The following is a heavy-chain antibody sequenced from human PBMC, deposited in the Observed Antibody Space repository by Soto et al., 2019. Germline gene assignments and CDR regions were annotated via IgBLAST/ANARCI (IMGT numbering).Heavy chain of an antibody. Sequence: GGSLRLSCAASGFTVSSYRMSWVRQAPGKGLEWVSAISGSGGSTYYADSVKGRFTISRDNSKNTLYLQMNSLRAEDTAVYYCARDYTFYFDYWGQGTRVTVSS. D-gene: IGHD3-16*01. J-gene: IGHJ4*02. CDR3: ARDYTFYFDY. CDR2: ISGSGGST. V-gene: IGHV3-23*01. CDR1: GFTVSSYR.